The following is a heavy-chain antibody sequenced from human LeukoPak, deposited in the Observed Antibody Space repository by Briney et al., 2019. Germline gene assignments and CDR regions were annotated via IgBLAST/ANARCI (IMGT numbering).Heavy chain of an antibody. CDR3: AREISRRNQLLFGAFDI. CDR1: GFTSSDYS. D-gene: IGHD2-21*02. J-gene: IGHJ3*02. Sequence: GGSLRLPCAASGFTSSDYSMNWVRQAPGKGLEWISYISGGSSTIYYADSVKGRFTISRDNAGTSLYLQMNGLRADDTALYYCAREISRRNQLLFGAFDIWGHGTMVTVSS. V-gene: IGHV3-48*01. CDR2: ISGGSSTI.